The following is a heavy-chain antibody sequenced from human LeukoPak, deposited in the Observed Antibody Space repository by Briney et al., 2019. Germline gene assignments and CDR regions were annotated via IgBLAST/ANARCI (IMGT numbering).Heavy chain of an antibody. CDR2: LDTYKGDT. CDR1: GYTFSNYG. D-gene: IGHD3-16*01. V-gene: IGHV1-18*01. Sequence: ASVKVSCKASGYTFSNYGISWLRQAPGQGLEWVGRLDTYKGDTNYGQKFKGRVTMTTDSSTDTAYVELRSLRPDDTAVYYCAREGLTLALDFWGQGTLVTVSS. J-gene: IGHJ4*02. CDR3: AREGLTLALDF.